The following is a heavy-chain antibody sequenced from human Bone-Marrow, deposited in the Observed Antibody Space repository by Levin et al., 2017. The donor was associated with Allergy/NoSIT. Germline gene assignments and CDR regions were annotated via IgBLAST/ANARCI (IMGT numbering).Heavy chain of an antibody. D-gene: IGHD6-13*01. V-gene: IGHV3-7*01. CDR3: ARASWTETNSSSWAGFDY. Sequence: HGESLKISCAASGFTFSSYWMSWVRQAPGKGLEWVANIKQDGSEKYYVDSVKGRFTISRDNAKNSLYLQMNSLRAEDTAVYYCARASWTETNSSSWAGFDYWGQGTLVTVSS. CDR1: GFTFSSYW. CDR2: IKQDGSEK. J-gene: IGHJ4*02.